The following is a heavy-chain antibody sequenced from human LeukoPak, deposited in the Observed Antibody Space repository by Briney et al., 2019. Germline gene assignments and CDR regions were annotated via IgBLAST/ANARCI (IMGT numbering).Heavy chain of an antibody. J-gene: IGHJ6*04. CDR1: RFTFSSYW. Sequence: GGSLRLSCVASRFTFSSYWMHWVRQAPGKGLVWVSRINNDGSSTSYADSVQGRFTISRDNAKNSLYLQMNSLRAEDTAVYYCAELGITMIGGVWGKGTTVTISS. D-gene: IGHD3-10*02. V-gene: IGHV3-74*01. CDR2: INNDGSST. CDR3: AELGITMIGGV.